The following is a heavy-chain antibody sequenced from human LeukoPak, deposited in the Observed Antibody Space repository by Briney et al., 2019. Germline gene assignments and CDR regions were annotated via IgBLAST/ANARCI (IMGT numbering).Heavy chain of an antibody. J-gene: IGHJ4*02. V-gene: IGHV3-23*01. CDR1: GFTFSSYA. Sequence: GGSLRLSCAASGFTFSSYAMSWVRQAPGMGLEWVSSTSGSGGSEYYADSVKGRYTISRDNPKNTLYLQMNSLRGEDTAVYYCAKNAAPTRYFDWLPIDYWGQGTLVTVSS. CDR2: TSGSGGSE. CDR3: AKNAAPTRYFDWLPIDY. D-gene: IGHD3-9*01.